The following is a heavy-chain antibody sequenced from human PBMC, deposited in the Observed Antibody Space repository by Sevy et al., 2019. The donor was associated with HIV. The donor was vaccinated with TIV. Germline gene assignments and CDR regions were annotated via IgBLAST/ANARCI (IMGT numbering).Heavy chain of an antibody. CDR1: GGSISSSSYY. CDR3: TRQVGSGWYNYFDY. V-gene: IGHV4-39*01. CDR2: IYYSGST. J-gene: IGHJ4*02. D-gene: IGHD6-19*01. Sequence: SESLSLTCTVSGGSISSSSYYWGWIRQPPGNGLEWIGSIYYSGSTYYNPSLKSRVTISVDTSKNQFSLKLSSVTAADTAVYYCTRQVGSGWYNYFDYWGQGTLVTVSS.